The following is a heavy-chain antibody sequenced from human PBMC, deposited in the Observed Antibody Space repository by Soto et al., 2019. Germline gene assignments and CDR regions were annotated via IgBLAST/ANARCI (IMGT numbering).Heavy chain of an antibody. J-gene: IGHJ6*02. Sequence: ASVKVSCKASGYTFTGYYMHWVRQAPGQGLEWMGWINPNSGGTNYAQKFQGWVTMTRDTSISTAYMELSRLRSDDTAVYYCARCTVNCSGGGCYLVPDYGMDVWGQGTTVTVSS. CDR3: ARCTVNCSGGGCYLVPDYGMDV. V-gene: IGHV1-2*04. D-gene: IGHD2-15*01. CDR1: GYTFTGYY. CDR2: INPNSGGT.